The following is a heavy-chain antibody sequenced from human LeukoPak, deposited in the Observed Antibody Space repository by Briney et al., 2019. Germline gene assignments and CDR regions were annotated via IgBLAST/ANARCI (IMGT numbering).Heavy chain of an antibody. V-gene: IGHV1-2*04. J-gene: IGHJ4*02. CDR2: INPNSGGT. D-gene: IGHD3-10*01. CDR1: GYTFTGYY. Sequence: ASVKVSCKASGYTFTGYYMHWVREAPGQGLEWMGGINPNSGGTNYAQKFQGWVTMTRDTSISTAYMELSRLRSDDTAVYYCAREGSWFGGGYFDYWGQGTLVTVSS. CDR3: AREGSWFGGGYFDY.